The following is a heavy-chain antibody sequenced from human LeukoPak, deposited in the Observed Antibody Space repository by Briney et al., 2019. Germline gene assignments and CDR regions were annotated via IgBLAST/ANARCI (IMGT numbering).Heavy chain of an antibody. CDR2: ITSSSSTI. J-gene: IGHJ3*02. Sequence: GGSLRLSCAASGFTFSSYSMNWVRQAPGKGLEWISYITSSSSTIYYADSVKGRFTISRDNAKNSLYLQMSSLRDEDTAVYYCARDNYYGSEDAFDIWGQGTMVTVSS. CDR3: ARDNYYGSEDAFDI. D-gene: IGHD3-10*01. V-gene: IGHV3-48*02. CDR1: GFTFSSYS.